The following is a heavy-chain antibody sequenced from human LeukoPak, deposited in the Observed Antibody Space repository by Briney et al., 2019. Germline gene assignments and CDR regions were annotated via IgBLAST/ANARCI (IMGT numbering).Heavy chain of an antibody. CDR2: IKEDGSEK. D-gene: IGHD6-13*01. J-gene: IGHJ4*02. Sequence: GGSLRLSCAASGFTISRYWMSWVRQAPGKGLEWVANIKEDGSEKNYVDSMKGRFTISRDNAKSSLYLQMNSLRVEDTALYYCAVIVAAGTGGFDSWGQGTLVTVSS. CDR1: GFTISRYW. V-gene: IGHV3-7*01. CDR3: AVIVAAGTGGFDS.